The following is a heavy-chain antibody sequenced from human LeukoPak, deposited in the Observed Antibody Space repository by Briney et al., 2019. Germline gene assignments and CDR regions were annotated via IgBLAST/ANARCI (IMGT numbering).Heavy chain of an antibody. V-gene: IGHV3-21*01. CDR3: AREVYGGNSDGTFDY. D-gene: IGHD4-23*01. J-gene: IGHJ4*02. CDR1: GFTFSSYS. CDR2: ISSSSSYI. Sequence: GGSLRLSCAASGFTFSSYSMTWVRQAPGKGLEWVSSISSSSSYIYYADSVKGRFTISRDNAKNSLYLQMNSLRAEDTAVYYCAREVYGGNSDGTFDYWGQGTLVTVSS.